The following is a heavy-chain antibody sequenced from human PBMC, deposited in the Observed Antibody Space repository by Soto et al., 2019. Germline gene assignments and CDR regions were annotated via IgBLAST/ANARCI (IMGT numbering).Heavy chain of an antibody. Sequence: SETLSLTCTVSGGSISNYNWNWIRQPPGQGLEWIGYVYYSGSTNHNPSLKSRVTISLDASKNQFSLRLSSVTAADTAVYYCARRSNNSWFFDYWGQGTLVTVSS. J-gene: IGHJ4*02. CDR1: GGSISNYN. V-gene: IGHV4-59*08. CDR3: ARRSNNSWFFDY. CDR2: VYYSGST. D-gene: IGHD6-13*01.